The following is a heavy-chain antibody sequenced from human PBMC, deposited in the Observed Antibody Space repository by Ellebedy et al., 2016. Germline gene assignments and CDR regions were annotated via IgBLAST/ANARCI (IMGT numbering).Heavy chain of an antibody. CDR1: GLPFGSKG. V-gene: IGHV3-30*18. CDR2: ISYDGEGT. J-gene: IGHJ4*02. D-gene: IGHD3-22*01. Sequence: GGSLRLXXEASGLPFGSKGMHWVRQAPGKGLEWVAAISYDGEGTDYADAVKGRFTISRDNSEDTLFQQMNSLRAEDTAVYYSAKDTSGYYGGYFDFWGQGTLVTVSS. CDR3: AKDTSGYYGGYFDF.